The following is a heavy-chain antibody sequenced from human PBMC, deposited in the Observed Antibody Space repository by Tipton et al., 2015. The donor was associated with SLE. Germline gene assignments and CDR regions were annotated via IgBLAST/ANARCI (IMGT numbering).Heavy chain of an antibody. J-gene: IGHJ4*02. CDR1: GGSISSYY. V-gene: IGHV4-59*12. CDR2: IYYSGST. Sequence: TLSLTCTVSGGSISSYYWSWIRQPPGKGLEWIGYIYYSGSTNYNPSLKSRVTISVDTSKNQFSLKLSSVTAADTAVYYCARGEWELPFDYWGQGTLVTVSS. CDR3: ARGEWELPFDY. D-gene: IGHD1-26*01.